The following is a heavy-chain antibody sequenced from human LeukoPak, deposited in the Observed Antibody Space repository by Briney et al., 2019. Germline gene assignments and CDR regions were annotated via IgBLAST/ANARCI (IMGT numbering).Heavy chain of an antibody. D-gene: IGHD3-16*02. CDR3: AKDSGSYRYFDS. V-gene: IGHV3-23*01. Sequence: PGGSLRLSCAASGFIFSSYAMSWVRQAPGKGLEWISSVGVSDGGTKYGDSVNGRFTVSRDNPKNTVYLQMNSLRPEDTAVYFCAKDSGSYRYFDSWGQGTLVTVSS. J-gene: IGHJ4*02. CDR1: GFIFSSYA. CDR2: VGVSDGGT.